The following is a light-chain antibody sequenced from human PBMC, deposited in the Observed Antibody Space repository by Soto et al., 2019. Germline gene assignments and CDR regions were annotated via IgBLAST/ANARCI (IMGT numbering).Light chain of an antibody. CDR2: DAS. CDR1: QSISKW. Sequence: DIQMTQSPSTLSASIGDRVTITCRASQSISKWLAWHQQKPGKAPKLLIYDASSLQSGVPPRFSGSGSGTEFTLTISSLQPEDFATYYCQQSYSTPLTFGGGTKVEIK. CDR3: QQSYSTPLT. V-gene: IGKV1-5*01. J-gene: IGKJ4*01.